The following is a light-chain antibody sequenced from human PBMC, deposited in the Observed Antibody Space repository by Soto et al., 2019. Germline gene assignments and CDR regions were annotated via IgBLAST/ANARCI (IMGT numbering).Light chain of an antibody. V-gene: IGKV1-39*01. Sequence: DIQMTQSPSSLSASVGDRVTITCRARQNINNYLNWYQQKPGKAPKLLIYAASSLQSGVPSRFSGNGFGTYISVTLNSLQTEDSATYYCQQSDSIPRTVSQGPKVSIK. CDR1: QNINNY. CDR3: QQSDSIPRT. CDR2: AAS. J-gene: IGKJ1*01.